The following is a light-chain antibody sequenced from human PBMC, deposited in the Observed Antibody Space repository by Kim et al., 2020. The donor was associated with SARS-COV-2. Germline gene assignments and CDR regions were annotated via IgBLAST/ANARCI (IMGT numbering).Light chain of an antibody. J-gene: IGLJ2*01. CDR3: QAWDSRTAAV. CDR2: QDS. CDR1: RLGDNS. Sequence: AAHAASITCSGDRLGDNSASWYQQKAGQSHVLVIYQDSKRPSGIPVRLAGSNSENTATLSIGRTEAMDEDDYYCQAWDSRTAAVFGGGTQLTVL. V-gene: IGLV3-1*01.